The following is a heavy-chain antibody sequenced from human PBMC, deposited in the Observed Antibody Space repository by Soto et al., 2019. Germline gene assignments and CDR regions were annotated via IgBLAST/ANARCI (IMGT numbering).Heavy chain of an antibody. CDR1: GFTFSSYA. D-gene: IGHD3-22*01. CDR2: ISGSGGST. CDR3: AIGSYYYDSSGYFDY. V-gene: IGHV3-23*01. J-gene: IGHJ4*02. Sequence: PGGSLRLSCAASGFTFSSYAMSWVRQAPGKGLEWVSAISGSGGSTYYADSVKGRFTISRDNSKNTLYLQMNSLRAEDTAVYYCAIGSYYYDSSGYFDYWGQGTLVTVSS.